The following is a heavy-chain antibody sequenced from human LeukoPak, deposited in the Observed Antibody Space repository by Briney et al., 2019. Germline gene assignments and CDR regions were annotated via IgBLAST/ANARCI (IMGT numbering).Heavy chain of an antibody. CDR2: INPNSGGT. J-gene: IGHJ4*02. CDR1: GYTFTDYY. D-gene: IGHD6-13*01. CDR3: ARGTGAGGRGRLDS. Sequence: ASVKVSCKASGYTFTDYYIHWVRQAPGQGLEWMGWINPNSGGTNYAHKFLGRVTMTRDTSISTAYMDLSGLRSDDTAVYFCARGTGAGGRGRLDSWGQGTLGTVSS. V-gene: IGHV1-2*07.